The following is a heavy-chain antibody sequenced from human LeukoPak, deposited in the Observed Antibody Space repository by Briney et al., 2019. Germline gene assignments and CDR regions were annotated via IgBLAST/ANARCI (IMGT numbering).Heavy chain of an antibody. Sequence: GGSLRLSCAASGFTFCDSFMNWIRQAPGKGLEWLSYISHSGSNLDYAESVRGRFTISRDNANHSLYLQINSLRAEDTAVYYCARGDSSGVPDYWGQGTLVTVSS. V-gene: IGHV3-11*01. CDR3: ARGDSSGVPDY. CDR2: ISHSGSNL. D-gene: IGHD3-22*01. CDR1: GFTFCDSF. J-gene: IGHJ4*02.